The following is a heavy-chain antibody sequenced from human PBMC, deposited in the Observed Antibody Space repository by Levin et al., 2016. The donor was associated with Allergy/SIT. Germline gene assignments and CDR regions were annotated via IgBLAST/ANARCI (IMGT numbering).Heavy chain of an antibody. V-gene: IGHV4-59*01. CDR2: IYYSGST. CDR3: ARAGVCSGGSCYLLDY. D-gene: IGHD2-15*01. Sequence: WIRQPPGKGLEWIGYIYYSGSTNYNPSLKSRVTISVDTSKNQFSLKLSSVTAADTAVYYCARAGVCSGGSCYLLDYWGQGTLVTVSS. J-gene: IGHJ4*02.